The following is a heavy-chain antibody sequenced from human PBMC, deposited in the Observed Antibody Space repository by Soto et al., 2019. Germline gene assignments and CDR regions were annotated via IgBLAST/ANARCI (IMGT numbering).Heavy chain of an antibody. CDR3: ARSNYDILTGYYVDY. CDR1: GGTFSSYA. D-gene: IGHD3-9*01. CDR2: IIPIFGTA. V-gene: IGHV1-69*13. J-gene: IGHJ4*02. Sequence: SVKVSCKASGGTFSSYAISWVRQAPGQGLEWMGGIIPIFGTANYAQKFQGRVTITADESTSTAYMELSSLRSEDTAVYYCARSNYDILTGYYVDYWGQGTPVTAPQ.